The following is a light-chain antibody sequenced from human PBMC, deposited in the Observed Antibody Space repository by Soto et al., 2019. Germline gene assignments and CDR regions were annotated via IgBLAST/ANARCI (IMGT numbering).Light chain of an antibody. CDR3: QHYNEWPLT. V-gene: IGKV3-15*01. J-gene: IGKJ4*01. CDR1: QTVSNN. CDR2: FAS. Sequence: ERVMTQFPATLSVSPGAKATLSCRASQTVSNNLAWYQQKPGQAPRLLIYFASTRATGVPARFSGSGSGTELTLTISNLQSEDYAVYYCQHYNEWPLTFGGGTKLETK.